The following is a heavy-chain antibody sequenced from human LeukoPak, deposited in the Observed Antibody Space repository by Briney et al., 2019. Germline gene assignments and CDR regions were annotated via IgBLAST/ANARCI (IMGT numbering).Heavy chain of an antibody. J-gene: IGHJ4*02. Sequence: SETLSLTCTVSGGSIYSTSFYWGWIRQPPGKGLEWIGSMYYDGSTYYNPSLKSRVTISVDTSKNHFSLKLTSVTAADTAVYFCARRSDSGSDDGEDYFDYRGQGTLVTVSS. CDR1: GGSIYSTSFY. V-gene: IGHV4-39*02. D-gene: IGHD1-26*01. CDR2: MYYDGST. CDR3: ARRSDSGSDDGEDYFDY.